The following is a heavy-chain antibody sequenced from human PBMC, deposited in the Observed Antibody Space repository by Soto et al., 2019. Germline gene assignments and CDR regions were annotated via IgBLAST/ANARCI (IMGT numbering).Heavy chain of an antibody. CDR1: GGSISSGGYS. J-gene: IGHJ6*02. V-gene: IGHV4-30-2*01. CDR3: XXXXXXXXXXXXXX. CDR2: IYHSGST. Sequence: QLQLQESGSGLVKPSQTLSLTCAVSGGSISSGGYSWSWIRQPPGKGLEWIGYIYHSGSTYYNPSLKSRVTISVDRSKNQFSLKLSSVTAAXXXXXXXXXXXXXXXXXXXXXXGQGTTVTVSS.